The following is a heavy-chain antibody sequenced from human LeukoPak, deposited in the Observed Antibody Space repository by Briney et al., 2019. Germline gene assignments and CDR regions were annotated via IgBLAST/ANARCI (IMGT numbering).Heavy chain of an antibody. Sequence: ASVKVAFKASGYTFTGYYMHWVRQTPGQGLEWMGWINPNSGGTNYAQKFQGRVTMTRDTSISTAYMELSRLRSDDTAVYYCARDRRTYSSGWFDPWGQGTLVTVSS. CDR2: INPNSGGT. J-gene: IGHJ5*02. CDR1: GYTFTGYY. V-gene: IGHV1-2*02. CDR3: ARDRRTYSSGWFDP. D-gene: IGHD6-19*01.